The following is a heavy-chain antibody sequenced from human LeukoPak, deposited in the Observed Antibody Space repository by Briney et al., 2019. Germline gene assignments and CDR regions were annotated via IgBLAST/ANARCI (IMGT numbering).Heavy chain of an antibody. CDR2: IAWDDGK. CDR3: ARSITIFGVVIIRDAFDI. D-gene: IGHD3-3*01. Sequence: SGPTLLHPSPTPTLTCTFSGFSFRTRGTWVRWIRQPPGKALECLPHIAWDDGKYYSTSLKTRLTISKDTSKNQVVLIMTNMDPVDTATYYCARSITIFGVVIIRDAFDIWGQGTMVTVSS. CDR1: GFSFRTRGTW. J-gene: IGHJ3*02. V-gene: IGHV2-70*01.